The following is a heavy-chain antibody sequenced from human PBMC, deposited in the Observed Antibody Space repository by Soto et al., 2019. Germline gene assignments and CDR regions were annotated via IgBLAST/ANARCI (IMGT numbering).Heavy chain of an antibody. V-gene: IGHV3-23*01. CDR2: ISGGGDTT. J-gene: IGHJ4*02. D-gene: IGHD2-8*01. CDR1: GFTYNSYP. Sequence: GGSLRLSCATSGFTYNSYPMTWVGQAPGKGLEWVSTISGGGDTTYYADSVKGRFTISRDNSKNTLHLQLNSLRVEDTAVYYCTKDLPSNTYGLCNFDNWGQGALVTVSS. CDR3: TKDLPSNTYGLCNFDN.